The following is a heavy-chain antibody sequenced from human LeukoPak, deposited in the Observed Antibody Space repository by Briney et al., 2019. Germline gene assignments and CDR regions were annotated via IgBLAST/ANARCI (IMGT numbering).Heavy chain of an antibody. CDR3: ARDLLDTSMVHYWYFDL. Sequence: ASVKVSCKASGGTFSSYAISWVRQAPGQGLEWMGRIIPILGIANYAQKFQGRVTITADKSTSTAYMELSSLRSEDTAVYYCARDLLDTSMVHYWYFDLWGRGTLVTVSS. J-gene: IGHJ2*01. CDR1: GGTFSSYA. CDR2: IIPILGIA. V-gene: IGHV1-69*04. D-gene: IGHD5-18*01.